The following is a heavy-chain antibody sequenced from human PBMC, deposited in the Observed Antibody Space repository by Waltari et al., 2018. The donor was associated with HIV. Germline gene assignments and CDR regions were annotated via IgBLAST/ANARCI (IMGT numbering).Heavy chain of an antibody. CDR1: GYTLTDLS. CDR3: ATEGGSTVTTPFDYYYGMDV. J-gene: IGHJ6*02. V-gene: IGHV1-24*01. CDR2: FDPEDGET. D-gene: IGHD4-4*01. Sequence: VQLVQSGAEVKKPGASVKVSCKVSGYTLTDLSMHWVRRAPGKGLEWMGGFDPEDGETIYAQKFQGRVTMTEDTSTDTAYMELSSLRSEDTAVYYCATEGGSTVTTPFDYYYGMDVWGQGTTVTVSS.